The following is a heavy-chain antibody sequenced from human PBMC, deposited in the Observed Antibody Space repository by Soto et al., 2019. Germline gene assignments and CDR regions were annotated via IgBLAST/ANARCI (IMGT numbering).Heavy chain of an antibody. V-gene: IGHV3-53*01. CDR2: IYSGGST. D-gene: IGHD2-2*01. Sequence: GSLRLSCAASGFTVSSNYMSWVRQAPGKGLEGVSVIYSGGSTYYADSVKGRFTISRDNSKNTLYLQMNSLRAEDTAVYYCARVPAAKVFYYYYGMDVWGQGTTVTVSS. CDR3: ARVPAAKVFYYYYGMDV. J-gene: IGHJ6*02. CDR1: GFTVSSNY.